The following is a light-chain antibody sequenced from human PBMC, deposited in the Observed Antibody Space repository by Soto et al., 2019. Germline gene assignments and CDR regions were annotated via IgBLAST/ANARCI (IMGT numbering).Light chain of an antibody. CDR1: QSVSSY. Sequence: EIVLTQSPATLSLSPGERATLSCRASQSVSSYLAWYQQKPGQAPRLLIYDASNRATGIPARFSGSGSGTDFTLTISSLEPEDLAVYYCQQRCNWPPDTFGQGTKLEIK. CDR3: QQRCNWPPDT. J-gene: IGKJ2*01. V-gene: IGKV3-11*01. CDR2: DAS.